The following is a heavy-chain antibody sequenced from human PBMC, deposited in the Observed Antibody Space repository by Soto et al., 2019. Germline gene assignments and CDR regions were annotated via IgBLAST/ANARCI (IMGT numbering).Heavy chain of an antibody. Sequence: QVQLVESGGGVVQPGRSLRLSCAASGFTFSSYSMHWVRQAPGKGLVWVAAMSYDGNSKYFADSVKGRFTISRDNSKNTLSLQMNSLGAEDSAVYYCARGRTVRDHDDFDLWGQGTLVTVSS. J-gene: IGHJ4*02. CDR2: MSYDGNSK. D-gene: IGHD2-21*01. CDR3: ARGRTVRDHDDFDL. CDR1: GFTFSSYS. V-gene: IGHV3-30-3*01.